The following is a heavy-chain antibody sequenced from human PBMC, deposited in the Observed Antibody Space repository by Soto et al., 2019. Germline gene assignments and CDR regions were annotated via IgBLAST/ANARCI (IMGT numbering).Heavy chain of an antibody. D-gene: IGHD2-21*01. V-gene: IGHV3-21*01. J-gene: IGHJ3*02. CDR3: ARDGDIGGAFDI. CDR1: GFTFSSYS. Sequence: GGSLRLSCAASGFTFSSYSMNWVRQAPGKGLEWVSSISSSSSYIYYADSVKGRFTISRDNAKNSLYLQMNSLRAEDTAVYYCARDGDIGGAFDIWGQGTMVTVSS. CDR2: ISSSSSYI.